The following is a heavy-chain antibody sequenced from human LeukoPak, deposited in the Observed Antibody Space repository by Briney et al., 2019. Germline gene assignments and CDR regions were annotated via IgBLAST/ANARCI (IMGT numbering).Heavy chain of an antibody. CDR1: GFPFSGYS. CDR3: AREGKDLRLGYYNSAVDV. CDR2: ISSSAAYI. V-gene: IGHV3-21*01. J-gene: IGHJ6*02. D-gene: IGHD2-15*01. Sequence: GGSLRHSCAASGFPFSGYSLHWVRQAPGKGLEWVSSISSSAAYIAYADSVKGRFTISRDNAKDSLYLQMNNLRAEDTAVYYCAREGKDLRLGYYNSAVDVWGQGTTVSVSS.